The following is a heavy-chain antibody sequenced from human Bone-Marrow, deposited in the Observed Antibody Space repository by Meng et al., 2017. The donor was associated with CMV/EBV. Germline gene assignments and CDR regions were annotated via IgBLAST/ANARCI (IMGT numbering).Heavy chain of an antibody. CDR2: IRYDGGNI. V-gene: IGHV3-30*02. D-gene: IGHD3-9*01. CDR1: GFTFSNYG. CDR3: GSGGYDILTALGY. J-gene: IGHJ4*02. Sequence: GESLKISCAASGFTFSNYGMHWVRQAPGKGLEWVAFIRYDGGNIYYADSVMGRFTISRDSSKNTLFLQMNSLRPQDTAVYYCGSGGYDILTALGYWGQGTLVTVSS.